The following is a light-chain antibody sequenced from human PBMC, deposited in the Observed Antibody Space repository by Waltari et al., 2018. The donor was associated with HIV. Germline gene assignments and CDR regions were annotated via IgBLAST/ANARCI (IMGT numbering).Light chain of an antibody. CDR1: SRDVGAYNY. CDR3: CSYAGSYTRV. V-gene: IGLV2-11*01. J-gene: IGLJ3*02. CDR2: DVS. Sequence: QSALTQPRSVSGSPGQSVTISCTGTSRDVGAYNYVSWYQPHPGKAPKVIISDVSKRPSGVPDRFSGSKSGNTASLTISGLQAEDEADYYCCSYAGSYTRVFGGGTKLTVL.